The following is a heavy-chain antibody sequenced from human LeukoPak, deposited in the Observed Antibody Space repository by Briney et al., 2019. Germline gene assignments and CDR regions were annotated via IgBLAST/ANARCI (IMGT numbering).Heavy chain of an antibody. CDR1: GASIRSGDYY. V-gene: IGHV4-30-4*01. Sequence: SQTLSLTCTVSGASIRSGDYYWSWIRQPPGKGLEWIGYIYDSGSTYYNPSLKSRITLSVDTSENRFSLKLSSVTATDTAVYYCARDCSGGSCYGAFDIWGQGTMVTVSS. CDR3: ARDCSGGSCYGAFDI. D-gene: IGHD2-15*01. CDR2: IYDSGST. J-gene: IGHJ3*02.